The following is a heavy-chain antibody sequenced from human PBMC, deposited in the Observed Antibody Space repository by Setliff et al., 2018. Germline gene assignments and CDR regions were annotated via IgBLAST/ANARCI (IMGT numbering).Heavy chain of an antibody. D-gene: IGHD3-3*01. CDR2: MNPSSGNT. Sequence: GASVKVSCKASGYTFTSYDINWVRQATGQGLEWMGWMNPSSGNTGYAQKFQGRVTMTRNTSISTAYMDLSSLRFEDTAVYYCARAQSWSGGPYYFDNWGQGTLVTVSS. CDR1: GYTFTSYD. V-gene: IGHV1-8*02. J-gene: IGHJ4*02. CDR3: ARAQSWSGGPYYFDN.